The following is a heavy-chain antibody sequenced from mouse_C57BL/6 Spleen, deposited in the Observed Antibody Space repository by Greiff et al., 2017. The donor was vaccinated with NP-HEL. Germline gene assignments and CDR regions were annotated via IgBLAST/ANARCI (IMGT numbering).Heavy chain of an antibody. V-gene: IGHV1-76*01. CDR3: ARRTGKEGYFDV. CDR2: IYPGSGNT. J-gene: IGHJ1*03. D-gene: IGHD4-1*01. CDR1: GYTFTDYY. Sequence: VQLQQSGAELVRPGASVKLSCKASGYTFTDYYINWVKQRPGQGLEWIARIYPGSGNTYYNEKFKGKATLTAEKSSSTAYMQLSSLTSEDSAVYFCARRTGKEGYFDVWGTGTTVTVSS.